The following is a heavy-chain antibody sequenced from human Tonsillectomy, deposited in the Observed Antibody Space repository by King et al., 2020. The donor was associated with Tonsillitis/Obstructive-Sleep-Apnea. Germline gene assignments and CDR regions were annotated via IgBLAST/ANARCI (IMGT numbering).Heavy chain of an antibody. Sequence: EVQLVESGGGVVRPGGSLRLSCAASGFTFADDGMSWVRQAPGKGLEWVAGINWHGGSTGDADSVKGRFTISRDNAKNSLYLQMDSLRVEDTAFYYCAKNYGDPEYWGQGTLVTVSS. CDR3: AKNYGDPEY. D-gene: IGHD4-17*01. CDR2: INWHGGST. V-gene: IGHV3-20*04. J-gene: IGHJ4*02. CDR1: GFTFADDG.